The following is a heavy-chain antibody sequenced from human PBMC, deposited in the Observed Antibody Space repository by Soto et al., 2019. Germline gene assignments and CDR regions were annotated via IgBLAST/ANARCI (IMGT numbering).Heavy chain of an antibody. CDR3: AHRILRTVFGLVTTTAIYFDF. CDR2: IYWDDDK. Sequence: QITLNESGPTVVKPAETLTLTCTFSGFSLTTSGVGVGWIRQSPGKAPEWLALIYWDDDKRYSASLKSRLTIPNATSKNQVVLTMASVDPADTATYYCAHRILRTVFGLVTTTAIYFDFWGQGTPVVVSS. V-gene: IGHV2-5*02. D-gene: IGHD3-3*01. CDR1: GFSLTTSGVG. J-gene: IGHJ4*02.